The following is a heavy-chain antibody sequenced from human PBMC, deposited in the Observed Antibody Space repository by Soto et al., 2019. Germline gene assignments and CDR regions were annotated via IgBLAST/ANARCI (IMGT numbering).Heavy chain of an antibody. V-gene: IGHV3-15*01. CDR3: TTAFQDYGDYVDYYYYMDV. CDR1: GFTFSNAW. J-gene: IGHJ6*03. D-gene: IGHD4-17*01. Sequence: EVQLVESGGGLVKPGGSLRLSCAASGFTFSNAWMSWVRQAPGKGLEWVGRIKSKTDGGTTDYAAPVKGRFTISRDDSKNTLYLQMNSLKTEDTAVYYCTTAFQDYGDYVDYYYYMDVWGKGTTVTVSS. CDR2: IKSKTDGGTT.